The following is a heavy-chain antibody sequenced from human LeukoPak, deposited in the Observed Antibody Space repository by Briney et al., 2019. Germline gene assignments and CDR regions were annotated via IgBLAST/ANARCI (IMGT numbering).Heavy chain of an antibody. J-gene: IGHJ4*02. CDR2: ISGSGGST. Sequence: GGSLRLSCAASGFTFSSYAMSWVRQAPGKGLEWVSAISGSGGSTYYADSVKGRFTISRDNSKNTLYLQMNSLRAEDTAVYYCARAQYYYDSSGYYFDYWGQGTLVTVSS. V-gene: IGHV3-23*01. CDR1: GFTFSSYA. D-gene: IGHD3-22*01. CDR3: ARAQYYYDSSGYYFDY.